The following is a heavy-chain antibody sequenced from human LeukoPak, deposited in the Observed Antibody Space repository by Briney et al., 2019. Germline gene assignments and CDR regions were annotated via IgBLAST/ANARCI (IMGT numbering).Heavy chain of an antibody. D-gene: IGHD3-10*01. J-gene: IGHJ4*02. CDR2: ISGYNGNT. CDR1: NYTFTSYG. CDR3: ARDTALWFGESSFDY. Sequence: GASVKVSCKASNYTFTSYGISWVRQAPGQGLEWMGWISGYNGNTNYAQNLQGRVTMTTDTSTNTAYMELRSLRSDDTAFYYCARDTALWFGESSFDYWGQGTLVTVSS. V-gene: IGHV1-18*01.